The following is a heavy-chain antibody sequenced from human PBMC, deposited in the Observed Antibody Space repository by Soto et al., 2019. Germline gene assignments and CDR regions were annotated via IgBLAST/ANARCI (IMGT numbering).Heavy chain of an antibody. J-gene: IGHJ3*02. D-gene: IGHD1-1*01. CDR1: GGSFSGYY. Sequence: PSETLSLTCAVYGGSFSGYYWSWIRQPPGKGLEWIGEINHSGSTNYNPSLKSRVTISVDTSKNQFSLKLSSVTAADTAVYYCASRKRTSDAFDIWGQGTLVTVSS. CDR3: ASRKRTSDAFDI. V-gene: IGHV4-34*01. CDR2: INHSGST.